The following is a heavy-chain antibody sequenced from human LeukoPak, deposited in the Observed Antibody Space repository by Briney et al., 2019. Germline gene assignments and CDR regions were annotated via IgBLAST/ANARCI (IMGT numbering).Heavy chain of an antibody. J-gene: IGHJ4*02. CDR3: ARGGDNLMRYYFDY. D-gene: IGHD1-14*01. Sequence: ASVKVSCKTSGGTFRGYAISWVRQPPGQGPEWMGGIIPTFGTGKYAQSVQGRVTITAAESTLTVYMELNSLTSDDTAVYYCARGGDNLMRYYFDYWGQGTLVTVSS. CDR2: IIPTFGTG. CDR1: GGTFRGYA. V-gene: IGHV1-69*13.